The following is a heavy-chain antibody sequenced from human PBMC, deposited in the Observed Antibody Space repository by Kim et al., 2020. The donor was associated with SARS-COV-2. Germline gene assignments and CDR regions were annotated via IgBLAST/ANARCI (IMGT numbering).Heavy chain of an antibody. D-gene: IGHD4-17*01. J-gene: IGHJ4*02. Sequence: VKGRFTISSDDSKNTLYLQMNSLKTEDTAVYYCTTDRAPQTVDRYYFDYWGQGTLVTVSS. V-gene: IGHV3-15*01. CDR3: TTDRAPQTVDRYYFDY.